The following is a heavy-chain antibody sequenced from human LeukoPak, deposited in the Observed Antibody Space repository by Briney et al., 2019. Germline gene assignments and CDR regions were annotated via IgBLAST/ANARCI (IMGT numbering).Heavy chain of an antibody. CDR2: TYYRSKWYN. CDR3: ARAIAVAGIYYYYMDV. J-gene: IGHJ6*03. V-gene: IGHV6-1*01. D-gene: IGHD6-19*01. Sequence: SQTLSLTCAISGDSVSSNSAAWNWIRQSPSRGLEWLGRTYYRSKWYNDYAVSVKSRITINPDTSKNQFSLQLNSVTPEDTAVYYCARAIAVAGIYYYYMDVWGKGTTVTVSS. CDR1: GDSVSSNSAA.